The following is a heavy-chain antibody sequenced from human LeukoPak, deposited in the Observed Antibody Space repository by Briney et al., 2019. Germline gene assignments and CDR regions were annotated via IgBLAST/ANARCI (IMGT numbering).Heavy chain of an antibody. J-gene: IGHJ6*03. CDR3: ARQFIAAAGTYYYYYYMDV. D-gene: IGHD6-13*01. CDR1: GYTLTELS. V-gene: IGHV1-2*02. Sequence: ASVKVSCKVSGYTLTELSMHWVRQAPGQGLEWMGWINPNSGGTNYAQKFQGRVTMTRDTSISTAYMELSRLRSDDTAVYYCARQFIAAAGTYYYYYYMDVWGKGTTVTISS. CDR2: INPNSGGT.